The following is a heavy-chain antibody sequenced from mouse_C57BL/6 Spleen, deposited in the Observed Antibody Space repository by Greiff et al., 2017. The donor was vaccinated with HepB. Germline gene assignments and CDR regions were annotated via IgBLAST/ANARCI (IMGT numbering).Heavy chain of an antibody. CDR2: ISSGGDYI. D-gene: IGHD1-1*01. J-gene: IGHJ2*01. CDR1: GFTFSSYA. V-gene: IGHV5-9-1*02. Sequence: VQLKESGEGLVKPGGSLKLSCAASGFTFSSYAMSWVRQTPEKRLEWVAYISSGGDYIYYADTVKGRFTISRDNARNTLYLQMSSLKSEDTAMYYCTREGYGCSFDYWGQGTTLTVSS. CDR3: TREGYGCSFDY.